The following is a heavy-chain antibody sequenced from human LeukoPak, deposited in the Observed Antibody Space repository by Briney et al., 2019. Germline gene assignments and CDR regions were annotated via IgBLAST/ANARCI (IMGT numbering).Heavy chain of an antibody. CDR3: ARRSYGSGSYLTNKLPPFPRVSSHFDY. J-gene: IGHJ4*02. CDR2: INHSGST. Sequence: SETLSLTCAVYGGSFSGYYWSWIRQPPGKGLEWIGEINHSGSTNYNPSLKSRVTISVDTSKNQFSLKLSSVTAADTAVYYCARRSYGSGSYLTNKLPPFPRVSSHFDYWGQGTLVTVSS. V-gene: IGHV4-34*01. D-gene: IGHD3-10*01. CDR1: GGSFSGYY.